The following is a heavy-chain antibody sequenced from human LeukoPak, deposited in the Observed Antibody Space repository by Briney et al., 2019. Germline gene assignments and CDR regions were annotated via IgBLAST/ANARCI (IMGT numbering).Heavy chain of an antibody. Sequence: GASVKVSCRASGYTFSSYDISWVRQAPGQGLEWMGWISPYSGQTNYAQNLQGRVTMTTDTSTSTAYMELRSLRSDDPAVYYCARDDTAIFDYWGQGTLVTVSS. J-gene: IGHJ4*02. CDR3: ARDDTAIFDY. CDR1: GYTFSSYD. CDR2: ISPYSGQT. V-gene: IGHV1-18*01. D-gene: IGHD5-18*01.